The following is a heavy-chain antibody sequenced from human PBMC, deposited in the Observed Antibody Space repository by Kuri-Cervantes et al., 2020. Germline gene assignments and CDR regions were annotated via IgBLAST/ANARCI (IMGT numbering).Heavy chain of an antibody. D-gene: IGHD2-2*01. CDR2: IKSKTDGGTT. V-gene: IGHV3-15*05. CDR1: GFTFSNAW. Sequence: GESLKISCAASGFTFSNAWMSWVRQAPGKGLEWVGRIKSKTDGGTTDYAAPVKGRFTISRDDSKNTLYLQMNSLRPEDTALYYCAKDLSSQPSDFDYWGQGTLVTVSS. CDR3: AKDLSSQPSDFDY. J-gene: IGHJ4*02.